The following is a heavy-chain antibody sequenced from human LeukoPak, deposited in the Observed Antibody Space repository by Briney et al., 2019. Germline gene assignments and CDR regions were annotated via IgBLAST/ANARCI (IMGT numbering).Heavy chain of an antibody. D-gene: IGHD4-23*01. V-gene: IGHV1-58*01. Sequence: SVKVSCKASGFTFTSSAVQWVRQARGQRLEWIGWIVVGSGNTNYAQKFQERVTITRDMSTSTAYMELSSLRSEDTAVYYCAQKGYGGKKTNYYYYYYGMDVWGQGTTVTVSS. J-gene: IGHJ6*02. CDR1: GFTFTSSA. CDR3: AQKGYGGKKTNYYYYYYGMDV. CDR2: IVVGSGNT.